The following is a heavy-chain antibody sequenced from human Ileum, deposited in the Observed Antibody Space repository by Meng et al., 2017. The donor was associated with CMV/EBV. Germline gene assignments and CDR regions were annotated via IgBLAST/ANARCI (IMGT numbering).Heavy chain of an antibody. CDR2: ITSSGTT. D-gene: IGHD3-22*01. CDR3: VRASITMIDY. V-gene: IGHV4-39*07. Sequence: SVTATVFGGSRRVVDPFWAWTRRPPKRVEWVPRITSSGTTYYNPSLNSRVSISVAASKNQFSLKLNSVSAADTAVYYCVRASITMIDYWGQGTLVTVSS. J-gene: IGHJ4*02. CDR1: GGSRRVVDPF.